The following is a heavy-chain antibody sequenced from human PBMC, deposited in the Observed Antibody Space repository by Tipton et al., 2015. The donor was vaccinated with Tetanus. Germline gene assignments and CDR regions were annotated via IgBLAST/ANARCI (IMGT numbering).Heavy chain of an antibody. Sequence: GLVKPSETLSLTCSVSRGPISSYYWSWIRQPAGKGLEWIGHISNGNPDYTPSLKSRVTLSVDTSKNEFSLKLHSVTAADTGVYYCARDRGFTTYNYFDPWGQGTLVTVSS. J-gene: IGHJ5*02. D-gene: IGHD3-22*01. V-gene: IGHV4-4*07. CDR2: ISNGNP. CDR1: RGPISSYY. CDR3: ARDRGFTTYNYFDP.